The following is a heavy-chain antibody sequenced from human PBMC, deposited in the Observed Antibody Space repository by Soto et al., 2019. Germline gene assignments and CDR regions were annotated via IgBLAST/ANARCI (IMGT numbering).Heavy chain of an antibody. CDR1: GASISSGDYY. D-gene: IGHD3-10*01. CDR3: GGSPNQYDFDS. CDR2: ISSSGST. J-gene: IGHJ5*01. Sequence: PSETLSLTCTVSGASISSGDYYWTWIRQSPGTGLEWIGYISSSGSTYYTPSLRSRLTISLDTSGNQFSLTLSSVTAADTALYYCGGSPNQYDFDSWGQGTLLTVSS. V-gene: IGHV4-30-4*08.